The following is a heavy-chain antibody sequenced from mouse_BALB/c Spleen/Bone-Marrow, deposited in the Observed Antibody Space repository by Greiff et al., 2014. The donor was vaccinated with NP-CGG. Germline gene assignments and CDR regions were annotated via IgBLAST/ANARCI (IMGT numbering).Heavy chain of an antibody. CDR3: ANYYYGSSLFAY. CDR2: IDPANGNT. CDR1: GFNIKDTY. V-gene: IGHV14-3*02. Sequence: VQLQQSGAELVKPGASVKLSCTASGFNIKDTYMHWVKQRPEQVLEWIGRIDPANGNTKYDPKFQGKATITADTSSNTAYLQLSSLTSEDTAVYYCANYYYGSSLFAYWGQGTLVTVSA. D-gene: IGHD1-1*01. J-gene: IGHJ3*01.